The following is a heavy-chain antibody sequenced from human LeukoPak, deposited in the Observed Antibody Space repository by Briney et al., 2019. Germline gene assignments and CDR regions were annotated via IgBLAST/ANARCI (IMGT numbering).Heavy chain of an antibody. V-gene: IGHV3-33*01. D-gene: IGHD5-18*01. CDR3: ARDPATWIQLWFGWFDP. J-gene: IGHJ5*02. CDR1: GFTFSSYG. Sequence: QPGRSLRLSCAASGFTFSSYGMHWVRQAPGKGLEWVAVIWYDGSNKYYADSVKGRFTISRDNSKNTLYLQMNSLRAEDTAVYYCARDPATWIQLWFGWFDPWGQGTLVTVS. CDR2: IWYDGSNK.